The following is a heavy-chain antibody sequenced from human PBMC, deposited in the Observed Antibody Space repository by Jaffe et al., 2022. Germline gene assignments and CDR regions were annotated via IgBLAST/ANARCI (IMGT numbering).Heavy chain of an antibody. CDR3: TRDYEYSSSWYGLLYYYYYMDV. V-gene: IGHV3-49*04. CDR2: IRSKAYGGTT. D-gene: IGHD6-13*01. CDR1: GFTFGDYA. Sequence: EVQLVESGGGLVQPGRSLRLSCTASGFTFGDYAMSWVRQAPGKGLEWVGFIRSKAYGGTTEYAASVKGRFTISRDDSKSIAYLQMNSLKTEDTAVYYCTRDYEYSSSWYGLLYYYYYMDVWGKGTTVTVSS. J-gene: IGHJ6*03.